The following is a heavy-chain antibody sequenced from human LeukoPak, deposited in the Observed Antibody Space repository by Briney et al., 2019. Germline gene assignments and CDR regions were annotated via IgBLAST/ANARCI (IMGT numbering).Heavy chain of an antibody. Sequence: ASVKVSCKASGYTFISYVMHWVRQAPGQRLEWMGWINAANGNTKYSQKFQGRVTMTRDTSTSTVYMELSSLRSEDTAVYYCARVGYSHGKAGMDVWGQGTTVTVSS. V-gene: IGHV1-3*01. CDR2: INAANGNT. CDR3: ARVGYSHGKAGMDV. CDR1: GYTFISYV. D-gene: IGHD5-18*01. J-gene: IGHJ6*02.